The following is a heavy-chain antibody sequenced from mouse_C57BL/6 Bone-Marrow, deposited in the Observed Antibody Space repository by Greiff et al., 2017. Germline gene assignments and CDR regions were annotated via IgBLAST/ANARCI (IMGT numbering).Heavy chain of an antibody. CDR2: IDPENGDT. D-gene: IGHD1-2*01. CDR1: GFNIKDDY. Sequence: VQLKESGAELVRPGASVKLSCTASGFNIKDDYMHWVKQRPEQGLEWIGWIDPENGDTAYASKFQGKATITADTSSNTAYLQLSSLTSEDTAVYYCTTSPTTAFDYWGQGTTLTVSS. J-gene: IGHJ2*01. V-gene: IGHV14-4*01. CDR3: TTSPTTAFDY.